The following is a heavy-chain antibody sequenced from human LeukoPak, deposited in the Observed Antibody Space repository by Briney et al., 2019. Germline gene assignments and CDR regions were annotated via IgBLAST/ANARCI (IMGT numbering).Heavy chain of an antibody. CDR2: INTDGSVT. V-gene: IGHV3-74*01. Sequence: GGSLRLSCAASGFTFSRYWIHWVRQAPGKGLVWVSVINTDGSVTRYADSVKGRFTISRDNVKNTLYLQMNSLRAEDTAVYYCAGPSFDASGMGFDPWGQGTLVTVSS. J-gene: IGHJ5*02. CDR3: AGPSFDASGMGFDP. CDR1: GFTFSRYW. D-gene: IGHD3-10*01.